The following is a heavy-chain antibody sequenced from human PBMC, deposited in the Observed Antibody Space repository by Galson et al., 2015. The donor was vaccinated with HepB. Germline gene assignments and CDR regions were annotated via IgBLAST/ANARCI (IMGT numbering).Heavy chain of an antibody. CDR1: GSNFSSFT. J-gene: IGHJ2*01. V-gene: IGHV1-69*08. Sequence: SVKVSCKASGSNFSSFTFSWVRQAPGQGLQWMGEYIPSLRTAKYAQKFQGRVTITADKFTTTAYMELSSLTSEDTAVYYCARDQGRWLQSEIRRPSGYFALWGRGTLVTVSS. CDR3: ARDQGRWLQSEIRRPSGYFAL. CDR2: YIPSLRTA. D-gene: IGHD5-24*01.